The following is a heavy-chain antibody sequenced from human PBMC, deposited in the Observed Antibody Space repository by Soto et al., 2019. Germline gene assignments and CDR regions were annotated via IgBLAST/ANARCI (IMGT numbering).Heavy chain of an antibody. Sequence: QVQLVESGGGVVQPGRSLRLSCAASGFTFSSYGMHWVRQAPGKGLEWVAVISYDGSNKYYADSVKGRFTISRDNSKNTLYVQMNSLRAEDTAVYYCAKHRDPRGYYYSYGMDVWGQGTTVTVSS. CDR2: ISYDGSNK. V-gene: IGHV3-30*18. CDR3: AKHRDPRGYYYSYGMDV. J-gene: IGHJ6*02. CDR1: GFTFSSYG.